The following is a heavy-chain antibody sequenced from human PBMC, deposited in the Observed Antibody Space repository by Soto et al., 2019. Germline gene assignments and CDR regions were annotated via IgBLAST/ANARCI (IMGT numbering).Heavy chain of an antibody. CDR3: ARGGSGYCSSTSCYNRNPNDNWFDP. J-gene: IGHJ5*02. V-gene: IGHV4-34*01. D-gene: IGHD2-2*02. CDR2: INHSGST. Sequence: QVQLQQWGAGLLKPSETLSLTCAVYGGSFSGYYWSWIRQPPGKGLEWIGEINHSGSTNYNPSLKSRVTISVDTSKNQFSLKLSSVTAADTAVYYCARGGSGYCSSTSCYNRNPNDNWFDPWGQGTLVTVSS. CDR1: GGSFSGYY.